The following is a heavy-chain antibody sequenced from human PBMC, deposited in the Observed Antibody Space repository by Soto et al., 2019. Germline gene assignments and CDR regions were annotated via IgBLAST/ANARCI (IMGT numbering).Heavy chain of an antibody. CDR3: ARNYDYIWGSYRYWDY. D-gene: IGHD3-16*02. CDR2: IKQDGSEK. CDR1: GFTFSSYW. Sequence: GGSLRLSCAASGFTFSSYWMSWVRQAPGKGLEWVANIKQDGSEKYYVDSVKGRFTISRDNAKNSLYLQMNSLRAEDTAVYYCARNYDYIWGSYRYWDYWGQGTLVTVSS. J-gene: IGHJ4*02. V-gene: IGHV3-7*01.